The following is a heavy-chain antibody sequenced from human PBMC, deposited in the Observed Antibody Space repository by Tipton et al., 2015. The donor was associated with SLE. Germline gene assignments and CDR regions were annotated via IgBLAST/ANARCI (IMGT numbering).Heavy chain of an antibody. CDR1: GFTFSSYE. D-gene: IGHD3-3*01. J-gene: IGHJ5*02. V-gene: IGHV3-48*03. Sequence: GSLRLSCAASGFTFSSYEMNWVRQAPGKGLEWVSYISSSGSTIYYADSVKGRFTISRDNAKNSLYLQMSSLRAEDTAVYYCARSLRFLEWLRENWFDPWGQGTLVTVSS. CDR3: ARSLRFLEWLRENWFDP. CDR2: ISSSGSTI.